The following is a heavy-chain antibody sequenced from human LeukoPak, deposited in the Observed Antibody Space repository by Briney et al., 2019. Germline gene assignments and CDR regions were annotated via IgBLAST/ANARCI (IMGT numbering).Heavy chain of an antibody. CDR1: GGSISSGY. CDR3: ARDLTTPPYNWFDP. D-gene: IGHD4/OR15-4a*01. V-gene: IGHV4-61*02. CDR2: IYTSGST. Sequence: SQTLSLTCTVSGGSISSGYWSWIRQPAGKGLEWIGRIYTSGSTIYNPSLKSRVTVSLDTSKNQFSLQLSSVTAADTAVYYCARDLTTPPYNWFDPWGQGTLVTVSS. J-gene: IGHJ5*02.